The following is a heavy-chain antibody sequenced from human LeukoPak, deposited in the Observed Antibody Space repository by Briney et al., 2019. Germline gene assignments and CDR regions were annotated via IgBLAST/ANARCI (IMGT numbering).Heavy chain of an antibody. CDR3: ARTYYHMDV. CDR1: GFTFSSYA. V-gene: IGHV3-33*01. Sequence: PGGSLRLSCAASGFTFSSYAMHWVRQAPGKGLEWVAFIWYDGRNQYYADSVKGRFTNSRDNSKNTLYLQMNRLRAEDTALYYCARTYYHMDVWGKGATVTVSS. J-gene: IGHJ6*03. CDR2: IWYDGRNQ.